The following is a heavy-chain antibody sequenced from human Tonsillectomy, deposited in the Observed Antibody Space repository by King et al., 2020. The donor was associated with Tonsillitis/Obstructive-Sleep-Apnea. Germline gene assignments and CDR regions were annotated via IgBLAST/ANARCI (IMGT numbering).Heavy chain of an antibody. J-gene: IGHJ4*01. CDR3: ARDVPTGPTMLVVVSPEDDY. Sequence: QLVQSGAEVKKPGASVKVSCKASGYTFTGYYMHWVRQAPGQGLEWMGWINPNSGGTNYAQTFQGRVTMTRDTSISTAYMQLSRLRSDDTAVYYCARDVPTGPTMLVVVSPEDDYWGHGTLVTVSS. D-gene: IGHD3-22*01. CDR2: INPNSGGT. CDR1: GYTFTGYY. V-gene: IGHV1-2*02.